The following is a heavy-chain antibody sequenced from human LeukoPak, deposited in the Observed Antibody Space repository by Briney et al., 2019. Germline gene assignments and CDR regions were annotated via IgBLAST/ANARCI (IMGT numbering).Heavy chain of an antibody. CDR3: ARDGWSSSWYSGSYYYYYMDV. Sequence: GGTLRLSCGASGFTFSSYWMSWVRQAPGKGWEGVANIKQDGSEKYYVDSVKGRFTISRDNAKNSLYLQMNSLRAEDTAVYYCARDGWSSSWYSGSYYYYYMDVWGKGTTVTVSS. CDR2: IKQDGSEK. CDR1: GFTFSSYW. D-gene: IGHD6-13*01. J-gene: IGHJ6*03. V-gene: IGHV3-7*01.